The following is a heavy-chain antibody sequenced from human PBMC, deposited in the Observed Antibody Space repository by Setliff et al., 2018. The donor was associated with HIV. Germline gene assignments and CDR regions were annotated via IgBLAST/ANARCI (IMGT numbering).Heavy chain of an antibody. CDR2: INHSGST. D-gene: IGHD2-8*02. Sequence: SETLSLTCAVYGGSFSGYYWSWIRQSPGKGLEWIGEINHSGSTNYNPSLKSRVTISVDTSKNQFSLKLNSVTAADTAVYYCARGSPWSWTPPGGYWCFDLWGRGTLVTVSS. CDR3: ARGSPWSWTPPGGYWCFDL. V-gene: IGHV4-34*01. J-gene: IGHJ2*01. CDR1: GGSFSGYY.